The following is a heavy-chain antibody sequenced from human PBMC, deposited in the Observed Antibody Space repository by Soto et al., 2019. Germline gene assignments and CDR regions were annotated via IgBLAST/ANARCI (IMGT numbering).Heavy chain of an antibody. D-gene: IGHD3-10*02. J-gene: IGHJ4*02. CDR1: GFTFTNYA. CDR3: EKDSYFRGVTQYYFDD. Sequence: EVQLLESGGGLVQPGGSLRLSCAASGFTFTNYAMSWVRQASGKRLEWASGISGSGGNTYYADSVKGRFTISSDNSKNTLYLQMNSLRAEDTAVYYCEKDSYFRGVTQYYFDDWGQGTLVTVSS. V-gene: IGHV3-23*01. CDR2: ISGSGGNT.